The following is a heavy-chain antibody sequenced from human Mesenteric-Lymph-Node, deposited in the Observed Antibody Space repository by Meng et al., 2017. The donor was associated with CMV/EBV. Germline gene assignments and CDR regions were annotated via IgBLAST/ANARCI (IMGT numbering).Heavy chain of an antibody. J-gene: IGHJ4*02. CDR1: GGSISSSSYY. Sequence: SETLSLTCTVSGGSISSSSYYWGWIRQPPGKGLEWIGSIYYSGSTYYNPSLKSRVTISVDTSKNQISLRLGSVTAADTAMYYCARGFTANRTSLLFDYWGQGALVTVSS. CDR3: ARGFTANRTSLLFDY. CDR2: IYYSGST. V-gene: IGHV4-39*07. D-gene: IGHD1-14*01.